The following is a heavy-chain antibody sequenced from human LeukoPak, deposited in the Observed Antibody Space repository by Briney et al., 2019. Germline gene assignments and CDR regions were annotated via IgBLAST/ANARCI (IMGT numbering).Heavy chain of an antibody. V-gene: IGHV1-18*01. D-gene: IGHD3-22*01. J-gene: IGHJ4*02. CDR2: ISAYNGNT. CDR3: ARARPVDNMIVDSEGFDY. Sequence: ASVKVSCKASGYTFTSYGISWVRQAPGQGLERMGWISAYNGNTNYAQKLQGRVTTTTDTSTSTAYMELRSLRSDDTAVYYCARARPVDNMIVDSEGFDYWGQGTLVTVSS. CDR1: GYTFTSYG.